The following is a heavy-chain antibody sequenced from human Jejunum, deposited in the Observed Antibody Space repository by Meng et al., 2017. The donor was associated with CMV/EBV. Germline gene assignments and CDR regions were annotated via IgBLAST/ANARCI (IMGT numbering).Heavy chain of an antibody. D-gene: IGHD6-19*01. Sequence: CADPGFTFTNNWMNWVRQAPGKGLEWVGRIKSKTDGGTTEYPAPVKGRFTISRDDSKNTLYLEMNSLKTEDTAVYYCATASGWTVGSYWGQGTLVTVSS. V-gene: IGHV3-15*07. CDR1: GFTFTNNW. J-gene: IGHJ4*02. CDR3: ATASGWTVGSY. CDR2: IKSKTDGGTT.